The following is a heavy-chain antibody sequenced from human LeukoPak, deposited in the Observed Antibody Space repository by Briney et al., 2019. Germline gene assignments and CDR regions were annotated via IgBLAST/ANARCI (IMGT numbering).Heavy chain of an antibody. J-gene: IGHJ6*03. D-gene: IGHD6-6*01. V-gene: IGHV3-9*01. CDR1: GFTFDNYA. Sequence: GRSLRLSCAASGFTFDNYAMHWVRQAPGKGLEWVSGISWNSGSIGYADSVKGRFTISRDNAKNSLYLQMNSLRAEDTALYYCAKDYSSSSNYYYYMDVWRKGTTVTVSS. CDR2: ISWNSGSI. CDR3: AKDYSSSSNYYYYMDV.